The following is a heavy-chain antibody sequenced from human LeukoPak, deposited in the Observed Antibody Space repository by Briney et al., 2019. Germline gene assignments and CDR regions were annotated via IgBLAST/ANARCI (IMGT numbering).Heavy chain of an antibody. CDR3: ARRRGGSYSSGWFFDY. CDR1: GFTFSSYS. J-gene: IGHJ4*02. CDR2: ISSSSSTI. Sequence: GGSLRLSCAASGFTFSSYSMNWVRQAPGKGLEWVSYISSSSSTIYYADSVKGRFTISRDNAKNSLYLQMNSLRAEDTAVYYCARRRGGSYSSGWFFDYWGQGTLVTVSS. D-gene: IGHD6-19*01. V-gene: IGHV3-48*01.